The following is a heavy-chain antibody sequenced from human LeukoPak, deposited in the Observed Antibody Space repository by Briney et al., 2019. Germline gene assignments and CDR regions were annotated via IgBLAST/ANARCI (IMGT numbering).Heavy chain of an antibody. V-gene: IGHV3-23*01. Sequence: GGSLRLSCAASGFTFSSYAMSWVRRAPGKGLAWVSLITGGGETTYYGDSVTGRFTISRDNSKNTVHLQMNSLRVEDTAVYFCAREVAGRIEYWGQGALVTVSS. J-gene: IGHJ4*02. CDR1: GFTFSSYA. CDR2: ITGGGETT. CDR3: AREVAGRIEY. D-gene: IGHD6-19*01.